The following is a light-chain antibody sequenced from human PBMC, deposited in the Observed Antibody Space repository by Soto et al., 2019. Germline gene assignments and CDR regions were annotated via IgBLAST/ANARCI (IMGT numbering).Light chain of an antibody. CDR2: DAS. Sequence: EIVLTQSPATLSLSPGERATLSCRASQSVSSYLAWYQQKPGQAPRLLIYDASNRATDIPARFSGSGSGIDFTLTIRSLEPEDFAVYYCQQRSNWPFLTCGGGTKVESK. J-gene: IGKJ4*01. V-gene: IGKV3-11*01. CDR1: QSVSSY. CDR3: QQRSNWPFLT.